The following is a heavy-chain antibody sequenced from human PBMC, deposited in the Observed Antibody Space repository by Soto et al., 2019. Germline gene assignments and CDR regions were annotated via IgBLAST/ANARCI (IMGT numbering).Heavy chain of an antibody. CDR2: IYWDDDK. CDR1: GFSLCTSGVG. V-gene: IGHV2-5*02. J-gene: IGHJ5*02. CDR3: ALTYYGSGSYYNVRWFDP. Sequence: QITLKESGPTLVKPTQTLTLTCTFSGFSLCTSGVGVGWIRQPPGKALEWLALIYWDDDKRYSPSLKSRLTITKDTSKNQVVLTMTNMDPVDTATYYCALTYYGSGSYYNVRWFDPWGQGSLVTVSS. D-gene: IGHD3-10*01.